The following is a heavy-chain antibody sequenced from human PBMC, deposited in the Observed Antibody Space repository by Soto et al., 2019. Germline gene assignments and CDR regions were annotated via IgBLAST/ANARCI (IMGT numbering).Heavy chain of an antibody. CDR3: ARGLMDYDSSGYYSNWFDP. V-gene: IGHV4-59*01. Sequence: ASETLSLTCTVSGGSISSYYWSWIRQHTGKGLEWIGYIYYSGSTNYNPSLKSRVTISVDTSKNQFSLKLSSVTAADTAVYYCARGLMDYDSSGYYSNWFDPWGQGTLVTVSS. J-gene: IGHJ5*02. CDR1: GGSISSYY. CDR2: IYYSGST. D-gene: IGHD3-22*01.